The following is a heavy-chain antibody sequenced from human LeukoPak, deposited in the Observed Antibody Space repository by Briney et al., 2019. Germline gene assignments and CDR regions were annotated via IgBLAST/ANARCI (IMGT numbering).Heavy chain of an antibody. CDR1: GFTFSSYA. Sequence: GGSLRLSCAASGFTFSSYAMSWVRQAPGKGLEWVSAISGSGGSTYYADSAKGRFTISRDNSKNTLYLQMNSLRAEDTAVYYCAKDQISGSYFDWFDPWGQGTLVTVSS. J-gene: IGHJ5*02. CDR2: ISGSGGST. V-gene: IGHV3-23*01. D-gene: IGHD1-26*01. CDR3: AKDQISGSYFDWFDP.